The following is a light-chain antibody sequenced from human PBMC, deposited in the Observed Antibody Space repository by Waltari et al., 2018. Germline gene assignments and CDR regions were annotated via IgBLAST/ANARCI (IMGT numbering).Light chain of an antibody. CDR1: HSTVDLLHL. CDR3: CSFAGYGIYV. V-gene: IGLV2-23*02. J-gene: IGLJ1*01. Sequence: QSALTQPASVSGSPGQSITISFPSVHSTVDLLHLFSWYQPHPGRNPRLLIYEISQRPSGISNRFSGSKSGNTASLTISGLQPEDEADYFCCSFAGYGIYVFGSGTQVSVL. CDR2: EIS.